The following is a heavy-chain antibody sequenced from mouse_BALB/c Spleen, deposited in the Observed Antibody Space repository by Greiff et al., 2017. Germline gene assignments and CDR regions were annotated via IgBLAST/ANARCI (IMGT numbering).Heavy chain of an antibody. CDR3: TREDGNYGAWFAY. CDR2: IDPETGGT. Sequence: QVQLQQSGAELVRPGASVTLSCKASGYTFTDYEMHWVKQTPVHGLEWIGAIDPETGGTAYNQKFKGKATLTADKSSSTAYMELRSLTSEDSAVYYCTREDGNYGAWFAYWGQGTLVTVSA. V-gene: IGHV1-15*01. J-gene: IGHJ3*01. D-gene: IGHD2-1*01. CDR1: GYTFTDYE.